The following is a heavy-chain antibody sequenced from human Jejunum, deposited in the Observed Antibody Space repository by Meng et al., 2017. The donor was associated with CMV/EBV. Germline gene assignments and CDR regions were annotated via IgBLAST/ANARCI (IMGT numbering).Heavy chain of an antibody. V-gene: IGHV1-2*02. J-gene: IGHJ4*02. CDR1: GYRFTSYG. CDR2: INPNSGAT. D-gene: IGHD2-21*02. CDR3: ARDSIGDSYFDY. Sequence: KASGYRFTSYGINWVRQAPGQGLEWLGWINPNSGATSYAQNFQDRVTMTRDTSISTAYMELNRLRSDDTAVYYCARDSIGDSYFDYWGQGKVVTVSS.